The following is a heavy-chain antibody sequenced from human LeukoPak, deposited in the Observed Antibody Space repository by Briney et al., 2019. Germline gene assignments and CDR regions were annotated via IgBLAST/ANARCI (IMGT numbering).Heavy chain of an antibody. Sequence: GESLKISCKGSGCSFTSYWIGWVRQMPGKGLEWMGIIYPGDSDTRYSPSFQGQVIISADKSISTAYLQWSSLRASDTAMYYCARSLRYDILTGYDYYYGMDVWGKGTTVTVSS. CDR1: GCSFTSYW. CDR3: ARSLRYDILTGYDYYYGMDV. J-gene: IGHJ6*04. V-gene: IGHV5-51*01. CDR2: IYPGDSDT. D-gene: IGHD3-9*01.